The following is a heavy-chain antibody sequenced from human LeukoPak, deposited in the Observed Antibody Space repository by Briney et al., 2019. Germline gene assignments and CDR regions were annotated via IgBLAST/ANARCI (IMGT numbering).Heavy chain of an antibody. CDR3: ARAFLDIQLWTPFDY. V-gene: IGHV4-61*08. CDR1: GGSISSGGYY. J-gene: IGHJ4*02. D-gene: IGHD5-18*01. CDR2: IYHSGST. Sequence: PSETLSLTCTVSGGSISSGGYYWSWIRQPPGKGLEWIGYIYHSGSTNYNPSLKSRVTISVDTSKNQFSLKLSSVTAADTAVYYCARAFLDIQLWTPFDYWGQGTLVTVSS.